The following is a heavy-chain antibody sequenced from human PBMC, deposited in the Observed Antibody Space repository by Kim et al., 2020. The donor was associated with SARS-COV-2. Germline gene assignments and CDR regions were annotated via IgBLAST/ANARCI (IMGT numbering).Heavy chain of an antibody. Sequence: SVKVSCKASGGTFSSYAISWVRQAPGQGLEWMGGIIPIFGTANYAQKFQGRVTITADESTSTAYMELSSLRSEDTAMYYCARDHCGGDCYSDYWGQGTLVTVSS. D-gene: IGHD2-21*02. CDR1: GGTFSSYA. CDR2: IIPIFGTA. J-gene: IGHJ4*02. CDR3: ARDHCGGDCYSDY. V-gene: IGHV1-69*13.